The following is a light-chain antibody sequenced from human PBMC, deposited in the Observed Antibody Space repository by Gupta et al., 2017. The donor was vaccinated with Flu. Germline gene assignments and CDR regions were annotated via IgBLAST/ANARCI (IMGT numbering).Light chain of an antibody. J-gene: IGLJ3*02. Sequence: TISCTGTSSNVGSNYFSCYHQHPRATPTLLMCRNISRRSSVPSRFSASKSAATAAFAIIGLLAADDAAYYCSAWYDSRSGQVFGGGTKLTVL. CDR2: RNI. CDR1: SSNVGSNY. V-gene: IGLV1-47*01. CDR3: SAWYDSRSGQV.